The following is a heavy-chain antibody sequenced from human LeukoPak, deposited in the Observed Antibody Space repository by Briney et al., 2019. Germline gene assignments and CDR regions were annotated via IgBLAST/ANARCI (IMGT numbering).Heavy chain of an antibody. Sequence: GGSLRLSCAASGFTFSSYSMNWVRQAPGKGLEWVSSISSSSTYIYYADSVKGRFTISRDNAQNSLYLQMNSLRAEDTAVYYCTRGSYGDYEYWGQGTLVTVSS. V-gene: IGHV3-21*01. CDR1: GFTFSSYS. D-gene: IGHD4-17*01. CDR3: TRGSYGDYEY. J-gene: IGHJ4*02. CDR2: ISSSSTYI.